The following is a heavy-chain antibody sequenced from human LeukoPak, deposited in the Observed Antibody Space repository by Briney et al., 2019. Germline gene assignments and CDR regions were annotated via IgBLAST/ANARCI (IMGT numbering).Heavy chain of an antibody. J-gene: IGHJ6*03. CDR2: IYYSGST. CDR3: ARTQEAGYSSGRYDSYYYMDV. V-gene: IGHV4-59*01. CDR1: GGSINNYY. Sequence: SGTLSLTCTVSGGSINNYYWSWIRQPPGKGLEWIGYIYYSGSTNYNPSLKSRVTISVDTSKNQFSLKLSSVTAADTAVYFCARTQEAGYSSGRYDSYYYMDVWGKGTTVTISS. D-gene: IGHD6-19*01.